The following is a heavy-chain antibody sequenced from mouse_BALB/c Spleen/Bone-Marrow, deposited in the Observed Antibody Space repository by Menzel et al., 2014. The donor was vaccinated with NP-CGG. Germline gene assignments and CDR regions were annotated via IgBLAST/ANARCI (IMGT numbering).Heavy chain of an antibody. D-gene: IGHD1-1*01. J-gene: IGHJ4*01. CDR1: GDSIXSGY. V-gene: IGHV3-8*02. CDR3: ARILLRSYAMDY. Sequence: VQLKESGPSLVKPSQTLSLPCSVTGDSIXSGYWNWIRKFPGNKLEYMGYISYSGSTYYNPSLKSRISITRDTSKNQYYLQLNSVTTEDTATYYCARILLRSYAMDYWGQGTSVTVSS. CDR2: ISYSGST.